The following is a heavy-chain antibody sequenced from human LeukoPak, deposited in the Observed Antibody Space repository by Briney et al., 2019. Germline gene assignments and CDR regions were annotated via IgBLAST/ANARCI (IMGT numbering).Heavy chain of an antibody. CDR2: XXPGDSDT. J-gene: IGHJ3*02. V-gene: IGHV5-51*01. Sequence: GXXXPGDSDTRYSPSFQGQVTISADKSISTAYLQWSSLKASDTAMYYCARQHRKYYDFWSGPDAFDIWGQGTMVTVSS. CDR3: ARQHRKYYDFWSGPDAFDI. D-gene: IGHD3-3*01.